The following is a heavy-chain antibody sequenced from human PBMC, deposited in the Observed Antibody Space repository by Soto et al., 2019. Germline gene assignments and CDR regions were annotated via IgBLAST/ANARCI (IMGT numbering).Heavy chain of an antibody. D-gene: IGHD2-21*02. J-gene: IGHJ6*02. CDR2: IHSSGST. CDR1: GDSTSSYY. Sequence: PSETLSLTCTVSGDSTSSYYWTWIRQPPGKGLEWIGYIHSSGSTNYNPSFKSRVTMSVDTSKNHFSLRLSSVTTADTAVYYCARFGRGDSYYGMDVWGQGTTVTVSS. V-gene: IGHV4-4*09. CDR3: ARFGRGDSYYGMDV.